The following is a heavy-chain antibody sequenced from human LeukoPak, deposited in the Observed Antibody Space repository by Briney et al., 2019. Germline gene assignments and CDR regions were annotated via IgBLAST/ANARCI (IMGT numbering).Heavy chain of an antibody. CDR3: ARDHVYGGADY. J-gene: IGHJ4*02. V-gene: IGHV3-43*02. CDR1: GFTFHNYA. D-gene: IGHD5/OR15-5a*01. Sequence: GSLRLSCAASGFTFHNYAIHWVRQAPGKGLEWVSLTSGDGITTYFADSVKGRFTISRDNSKSSLFLQMNSLRTEDTALYYCARDHVYGGADYWGQGTLVTVSS. CDR2: TSGDGITT.